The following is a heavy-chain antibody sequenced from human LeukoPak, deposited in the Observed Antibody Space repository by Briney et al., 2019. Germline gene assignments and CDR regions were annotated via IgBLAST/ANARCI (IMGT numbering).Heavy chain of an antibody. D-gene: IGHD5-18*01. CDR1: GGSISSGGYY. V-gene: IGHV4-31*03. J-gene: IGHJ4*02. CDR2: IYYSGST. Sequence: PSQTLALTCTVSGGSISSGGYYWSWIRQHPGKGLEWIGYIYYSGSTYYNPSLKSRVTISVDTSKNQFSLKLSSVTAADTAVYYCARAAQRGYSYGYWGQGTLVTVSS. CDR3: ARAAQRGYSYGY.